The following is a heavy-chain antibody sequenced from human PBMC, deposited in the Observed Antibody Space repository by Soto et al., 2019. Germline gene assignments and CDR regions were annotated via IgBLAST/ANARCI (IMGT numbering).Heavy chain of an antibody. CDR1: GFTFSNYW. Sequence: EVQLVESGGGLVQPGGSLRLSCAASGFTFSNYWMIWVRQAPGNGPEWVANIKQDGSEQHYVDSVKGRFTISRDNVKNALYLQMNSLRVEDTAVYYCAKDLGWLRVDSWGQGTLVTV. D-gene: IGHD5-18*01. J-gene: IGHJ4*02. V-gene: IGHV3-7*04. CDR2: IKQDGSEQ. CDR3: AKDLGWLRVDS.